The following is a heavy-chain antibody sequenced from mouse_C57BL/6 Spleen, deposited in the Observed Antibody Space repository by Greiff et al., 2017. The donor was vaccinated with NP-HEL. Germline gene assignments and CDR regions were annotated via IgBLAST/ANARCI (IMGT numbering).Heavy chain of an antibody. CDR3: ATYYSNYGYFDV. D-gene: IGHD2-5*01. J-gene: IGHJ1*03. V-gene: IGHV1-18*01. CDR2: INPNNGGT. Sequence: EVQLQESGPELVKPGASVKIPCKASGYTFTDYNMDWVKQSHGKSLEWIGDINPNNGGTIYNQKFKGKATLTVDKSSSTAYMELLSLTSEDTAVYYCATYYSNYGYFDVWGTGTTLTVSS. CDR1: GYTFTDYN.